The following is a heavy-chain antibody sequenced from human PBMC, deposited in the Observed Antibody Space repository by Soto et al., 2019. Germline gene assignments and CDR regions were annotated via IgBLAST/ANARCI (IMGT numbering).Heavy chain of an antibody. CDR2: INDDGSEK. J-gene: IGHJ6*02. D-gene: IGHD3-10*01. CDR3: AEPPMVRSLTSRVDV. V-gene: IGHV3-7*01. Sequence: EVQVVESGGGLVQPGGSLRVSCAASEFTFSSFGVSWVRQAPGKGLEWVSDINDDGSEKYYADAVKGRFTISRDNAKNTLHLMRNSMAAEATAVYFGAEPPMVRSLTSRVDVWGQGTMVTVSS. CDR1: EFTFSSFG.